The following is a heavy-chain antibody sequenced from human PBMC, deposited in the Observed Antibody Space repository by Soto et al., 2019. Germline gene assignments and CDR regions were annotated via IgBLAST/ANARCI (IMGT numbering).Heavy chain of an antibody. V-gene: IGHV1-69*04. CDR2: IIPILGIA. Sequence: SVKVSCKASGGTFSTYAISWLRQAPGQGLEWMGRIIPILGIANYAQKFQGRVTITADKSTSTAYMELSSLRSEDTAVYYCAREDRGGDLNYWGQGTLVTVSS. D-gene: IGHD2-21*02. J-gene: IGHJ4*02. CDR3: AREDRGGDLNY. CDR1: GGTFSTYA.